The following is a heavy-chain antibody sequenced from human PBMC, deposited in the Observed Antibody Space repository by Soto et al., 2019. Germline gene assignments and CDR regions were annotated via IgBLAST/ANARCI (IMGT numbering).Heavy chain of an antibody. D-gene: IGHD5-18*01. J-gene: IGHJ6*02. CDR1: GGTFSSYA. CDR3: ARGGSIQLWTYYYYGMDV. Sequence: SVKVSCKASGGTFSSYAISWVRQAPGQGLEWMGGIIPIFGTANYAQKFQGRVTITADESTSTAFMELSSLRSEDTAVYYCARGGSIQLWTYYYYGMDVWGQGTTVTVSS. V-gene: IGHV1-69*13. CDR2: IIPIFGTA.